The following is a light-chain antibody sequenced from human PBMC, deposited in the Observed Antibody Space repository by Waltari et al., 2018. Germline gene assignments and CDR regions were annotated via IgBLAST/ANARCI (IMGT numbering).Light chain of an antibody. J-gene: IGKJ1*01. CDR2: DVS. CDR3: QQRSNWPPT. V-gene: IGKV3-11*01. Sequence: EIVLTQSPATLSLSPGERVTLSCRASQSVSSSLAWYQQKPGQAPRLLFHDVSNRATGIPDRFSVSGSWTDFTLTISSLEAEDFAVYYCQQRSNWPPTFGQGNKVEIK. CDR1: QSVSSS.